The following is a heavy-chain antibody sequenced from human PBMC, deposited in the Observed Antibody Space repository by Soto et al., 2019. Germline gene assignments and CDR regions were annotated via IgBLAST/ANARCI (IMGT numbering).Heavy chain of an antibody. J-gene: IGHJ5*02. CDR1: GFTFSSYW. CDR2: IKQDGSEK. D-gene: IGHD2-15*01. Sequence: GGSLRLSCAASGFTFSSYWMSWVRQAPGKGLEWVANIKQDGSEKYYEDSVKGRFTISRDNTKNSLYLQMNSLRAEDTDVYYWARDREGYCSGGSCYNGFDPWGQGTLVTVSS. CDR3: ARDREGYCSGGSCYNGFDP. V-gene: IGHV3-7*01.